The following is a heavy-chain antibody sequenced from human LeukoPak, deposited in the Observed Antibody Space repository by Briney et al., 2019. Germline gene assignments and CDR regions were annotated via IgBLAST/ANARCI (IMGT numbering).Heavy chain of an antibody. CDR1: GFTFSKAW. Sequence: GGSLRLSCATSGFTFSKAWMSWVRQAPGKGLEWVGRIESRNDGGTINYATPVKGRFTISRDDSRNTLYLQLNSLKTEDTAVYYCTIGMEYNVSGGCSWGQGTLVTVSS. D-gene: IGHD3-10*01. V-gene: IGHV3-15*04. J-gene: IGHJ4*02. CDR2: IESRNDGGTI. CDR3: TIGMEYNVSGGCS.